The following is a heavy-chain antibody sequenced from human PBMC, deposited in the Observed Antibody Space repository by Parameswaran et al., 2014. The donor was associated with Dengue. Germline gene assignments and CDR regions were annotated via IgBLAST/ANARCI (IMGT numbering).Heavy chain of an antibody. CDR2: ISSSGSTI. V-gene: IGHV3-11*01. J-gene: IGHJ6*02. CDR3: ARDGGQSTGDPDYYYGMDV. D-gene: IGHD7-27*01. Sequence: RWIRQPPGKGLEWVSYISSSGSTIYYADSVKGRFTISRDNAKNSLYLQMNSLRAEDTAVYYCARDGGQSTGDPDYYYGMDVWGQGTTVTSP.